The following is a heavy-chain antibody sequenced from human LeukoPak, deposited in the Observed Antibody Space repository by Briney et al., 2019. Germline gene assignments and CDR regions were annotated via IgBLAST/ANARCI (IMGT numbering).Heavy chain of an antibody. CDR2: ISSSSSYI. V-gene: IGHV3-21*01. J-gene: IGHJ4*02. CDR3: ARDLWGTTVTTDYFDS. D-gene: IGHD4-17*01. CDR1: GFTFSSYR. Sequence: GGSLRLSCAASGFTFSSYRMNWVRQAPGKGLEWVSSISSSSSYIYYADSVKGRFTISRDNAKNSLYLQMISLRAEDMAVYYCARDLWGTTVTTDYFDSWGQGTLVTVSS.